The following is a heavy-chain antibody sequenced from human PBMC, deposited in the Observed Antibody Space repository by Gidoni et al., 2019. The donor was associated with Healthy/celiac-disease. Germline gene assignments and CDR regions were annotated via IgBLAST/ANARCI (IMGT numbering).Heavy chain of an antibody. Sequence: QVQLVQSGGGVVQPGRSLRLCCAGSGSTFSSYGMHWVRQAPGTGREWVAVIWYDGSNKYYADSVKGRFTISRDNSKNTLYLQMSSLRAEDTAVYYCARYWAAADPAYYFDYWGQGTLVTVSS. CDR1: GSTFSSYG. CDR3: ARYWAAADPAYYFDY. CDR2: IWYDGSNK. V-gene: IGHV3-33*01. D-gene: IGHD6-13*01. J-gene: IGHJ4*02.